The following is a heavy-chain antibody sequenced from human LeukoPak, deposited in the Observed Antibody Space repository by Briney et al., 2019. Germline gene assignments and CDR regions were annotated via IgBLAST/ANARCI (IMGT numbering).Heavy chain of an antibody. CDR3: ARFLWFGGLFDP. CDR2: ISYSGST. D-gene: IGHD3-10*01. V-gene: IGHV4-61*01. CDR1: GGSVSSDSHY. Sequence: SETLSLTCTVSGGSVSSDSHYWHWIRQPPGKGLEWIGCISYSGSTNYKSSLKSRVTISVDTSKNQFSLKVRSVTAADTAVYYCARFLWFGGLFDPWGQGTLVTVSS. J-gene: IGHJ5*02.